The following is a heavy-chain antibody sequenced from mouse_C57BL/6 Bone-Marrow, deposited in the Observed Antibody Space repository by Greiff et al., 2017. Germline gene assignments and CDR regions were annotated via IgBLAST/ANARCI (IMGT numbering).Heavy chain of an antibody. J-gene: IGHJ3*01. V-gene: IGHV1-50*01. CDR2: IDPSDSYT. Sequence: VQLQQPGAELVKPGASVKLSCKASGYTFTSYWMQWVKQRPGQGLEWIGEIDPSDSYTNYNQKFKGKATLTVDTSSSTAYMQLSSLTSEDSAVXDCARIYYDYDGFAYWGQGTLVTVSA. D-gene: IGHD2-4*01. CDR3: ARIYYDYDGFAY. CDR1: GYTFTSYW.